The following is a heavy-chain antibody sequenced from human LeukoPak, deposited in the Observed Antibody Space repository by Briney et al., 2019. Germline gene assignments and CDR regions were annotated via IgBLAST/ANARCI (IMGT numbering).Heavy chain of an antibody. V-gene: IGHV4-4*07. CDR1: GGSISSYF. CDR3: ATGIPITSGWYYFDY. CDR2: IYTSVDT. J-gene: IGHJ4*02. D-gene: IGHD6-19*01. Sequence: SETLSLTCTVSGGSISSYFWSWIRQPAGKGLEWIGFIYTSVDTNYNPSLKSRVTMSVDTSKNHLSLKLSSVTAADTAVYYCATGIPITSGWYYFDYWGQGIPVTVSS.